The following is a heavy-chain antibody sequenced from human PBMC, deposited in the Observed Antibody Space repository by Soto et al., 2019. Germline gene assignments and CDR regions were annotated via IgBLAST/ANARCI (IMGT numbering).Heavy chain of an antibody. J-gene: IGHJ6*02. Sequence: GGSLRLSCAASGFTFSNYGIHWVRQAPGKGLEWVALTSYDGSNKYYAESVKGRFTISRDNSKNTLYLQMTSLRAEDTTVYYCAKDIAMVRGVIIDLDVWGQGTTVTVSS. V-gene: IGHV3-30*18. D-gene: IGHD3-10*01. CDR3: AKDIAMVRGVIIDLDV. CDR2: TSYDGSNK. CDR1: GFTFSNYG.